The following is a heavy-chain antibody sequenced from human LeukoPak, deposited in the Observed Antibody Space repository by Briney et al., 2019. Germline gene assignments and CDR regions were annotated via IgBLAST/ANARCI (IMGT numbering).Heavy chain of an antibody. J-gene: IGHJ4*02. D-gene: IGHD2-21*02. CDR2: ISSSSSYI. Sequence: GGSLRLSCAASGFTFSSYEMNWVRQAPGKGLEWVSSISSSSSYIYYADSVKGRFTISRDNAKNSLYLQMNSLRAEDTAVYYCARDLAYCGGDCYRDDYWGQGTLVTVSS. CDR1: GFTFSSYE. CDR3: ARDLAYCGGDCYRDDY. V-gene: IGHV3-21*01.